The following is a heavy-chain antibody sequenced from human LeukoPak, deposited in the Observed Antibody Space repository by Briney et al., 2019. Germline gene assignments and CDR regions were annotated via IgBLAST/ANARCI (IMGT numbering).Heavy chain of an antibody. D-gene: IGHD6-19*01. CDR1: GYTLTELS. Sequence: ASVKVSCKVSGYTLTELSMHWVRQAPGKGLEWMGGFDPEDGETIYAQKFQGRVTMTEDTSTDTAYMELRSLRSDDTAVYYCARSIAVAGTSDYWGQGTLVTVSS. V-gene: IGHV1-24*01. CDR2: FDPEDGET. J-gene: IGHJ4*02. CDR3: ARSIAVAGTSDY.